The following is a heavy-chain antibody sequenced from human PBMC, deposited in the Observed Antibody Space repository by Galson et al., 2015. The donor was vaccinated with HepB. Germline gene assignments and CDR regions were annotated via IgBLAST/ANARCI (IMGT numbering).Heavy chain of an antibody. D-gene: IGHD3-22*01. V-gene: IGHV5-51*01. Sequence: QSGAEVKKPGESLKISCKGSGYSFTSYWIGWVRQMPGKGLEWMGIIYPGDSDTRYSPSFQGQVTISADKSISTAYLQWSSLKASDTAMYYCATEKRYYDSSGHTYYFDYWGQGTLVTVSS. CDR1: GYSFTSYW. CDR3: ATEKRYYDSSGHTYYFDY. CDR2: IYPGDSDT. J-gene: IGHJ4*02.